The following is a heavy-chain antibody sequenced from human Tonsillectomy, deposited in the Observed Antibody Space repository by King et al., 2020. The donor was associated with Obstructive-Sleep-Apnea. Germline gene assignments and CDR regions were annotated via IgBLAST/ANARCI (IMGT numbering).Heavy chain of an antibody. D-gene: IGHD4-11*01. J-gene: IGHJ4*02. V-gene: IGHV3-30*04. CDR3: SSTVPYYFDH. CDR1: GFTFSSFP. Sequence: VQLVESGGGVVQPGRSLRLSCAASGFTFSSFPMHWVRQAPGKGLEWVAVISSAGSSKYYADSVKGRFTISRDNSKNTLSLQMNTLRVEDTAVYYCSSTVPYYFDHWGQGTLVIVSS. CDR2: ISSAGSSK.